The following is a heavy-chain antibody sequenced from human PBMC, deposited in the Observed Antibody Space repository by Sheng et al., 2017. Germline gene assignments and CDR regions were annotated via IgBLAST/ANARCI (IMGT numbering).Heavy chain of an antibody. D-gene: IGHD1-26*01. V-gene: IGHV3-30-3*01. CDR3: ARDGRGWELLSAFDI. CDR2: ISYDGSNK. J-gene: IGHJ3*02. CDR1: GFTFSSYA. Sequence: QVQLVESGGGVVQPGRSLRLSCAASGFTFSSYAMHWVRQAPGKGLEWVAVISYDGSNKYYADSVKGRFTISRDNSKNTLYLQMNSLRAEDTAVYYCARDGRGWELLSAFDIWGQGTMVTVSS.